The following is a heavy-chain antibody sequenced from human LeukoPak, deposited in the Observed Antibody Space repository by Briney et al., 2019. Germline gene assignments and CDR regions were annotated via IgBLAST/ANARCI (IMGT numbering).Heavy chain of an antibody. V-gene: IGHV3-74*01. CDR3: ARATGSYYSLGY. D-gene: IGHD1-26*01. CDR2: INSDGSST. Sequence: GGSLRLSRAASGFTFSSYWMHWVRQAPGKGLVWVSRINSDGSSTSYADSVKGRFTVSRDNAKNTLYLQMNSLRAEDTAVYYCARATGSYYSLGYWGQGTLVTVSS. CDR1: GFTFSSYW. J-gene: IGHJ4*02.